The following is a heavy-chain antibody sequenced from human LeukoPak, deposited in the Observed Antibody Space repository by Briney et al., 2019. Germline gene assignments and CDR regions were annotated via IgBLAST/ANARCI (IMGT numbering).Heavy chain of an antibody. CDR1: GFTFSSYW. CDR3: AREDYGDYLDY. CDR2: IKQDGSEK. D-gene: IGHD4-17*01. V-gene: IGHV3-7*01. Sequence: GGSLRLSCAASGFTFSSYWMSWVRQAPGKGLEWVANIKQDGSEKYYVDSVKGRFTISRGDAKNSLYLQMNSLRAEDTAVYYCAREDYGDYLDYWGQGTLVTVSS. J-gene: IGHJ4*02.